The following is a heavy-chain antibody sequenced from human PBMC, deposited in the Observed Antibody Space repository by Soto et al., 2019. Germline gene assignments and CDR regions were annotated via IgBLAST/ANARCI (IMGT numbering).Heavy chain of an antibody. CDR2: IIPIFGTA. J-gene: IGHJ6*02. Sequence: SVKVSCKASGGTFSSYAISWVRQAPGQGLEWMGGIIPIFGTANYAQKFQSRVTITADESTSTAYMELSSLRSEDTAVYYCARAYDFSPRVRVPYGMDVWGQGTTVTVSS. CDR3: ARAYDFSPRVRVPYGMDV. D-gene: IGHD3-3*01. V-gene: IGHV1-69*13. CDR1: GGTFSSYA.